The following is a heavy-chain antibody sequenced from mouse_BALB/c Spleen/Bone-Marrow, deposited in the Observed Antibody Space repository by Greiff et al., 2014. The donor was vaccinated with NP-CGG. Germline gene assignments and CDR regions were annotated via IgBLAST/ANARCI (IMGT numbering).Heavy chain of an antibody. CDR3: ARRDYSFAY. Sequence: QVQLQQSGAELVRPGTSVKVSCKASGYAFTNYLTEWVKQRPGQGLEWIGVINPGSGGTSYNEKFKGKATLTADKSSSTAYMQLSSLTSDDSAVYFCARRDYSFAYWGQGTLVTVSA. CDR2: INPGSGGT. V-gene: IGHV1-54*01. D-gene: IGHD2-13*01. CDR1: GYAFTNYL. J-gene: IGHJ3*01.